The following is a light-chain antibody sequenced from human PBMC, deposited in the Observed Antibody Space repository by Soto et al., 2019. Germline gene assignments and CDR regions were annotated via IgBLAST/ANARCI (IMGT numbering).Light chain of an antibody. V-gene: IGKV1-39*01. CDR1: QSIGSY. CDR3: QQLNSYPIT. Sequence: DIQMTQSPSSLSASVGDRVTITCRASQSIGSYLNWYRQKPGKAPELLIYAASNLQREVPSRFSGSGSGTDFTLTISSLQPEDFATYYCQQLNSYPITFGQGTRLEIK. J-gene: IGKJ5*01. CDR2: AAS.